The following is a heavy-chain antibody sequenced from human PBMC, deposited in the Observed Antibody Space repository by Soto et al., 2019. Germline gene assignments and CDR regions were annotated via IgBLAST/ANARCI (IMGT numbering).Heavy chain of an antibody. J-gene: IGHJ4*02. V-gene: IGHV4-61*01. CDR1: GGSVSSGSYY. CDR2: IYYSGST. Sequence: SETLSLTCTVSGGSVSSGSYYWSWIRQPPGKGLEWIGYIYYSGSTNYNPSLKSRVTISVDTSKNQFSLKLSSVTAADTAVYYCARDLRDFWSGYQSWGQGNLVTVSS. D-gene: IGHD3-3*01. CDR3: ARDLRDFWSGYQS.